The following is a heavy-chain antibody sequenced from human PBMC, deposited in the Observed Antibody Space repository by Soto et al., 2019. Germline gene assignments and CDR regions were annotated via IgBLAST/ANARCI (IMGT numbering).Heavy chain of an antibody. CDR3: TTRRDGYDY. CDR1: GFTFSGYD. V-gene: IGHV3-73*01. D-gene: IGHD5-12*01. Sequence: GGSLRLSCAASGFTFSGYDMHWVRQASGKGLEWVGRIRSKANSYETAYAASVKGRFTITRDYSKNTAYLQMNSLKTEYTAVYYCTTRRDGYDYWGQGTLVTVSS. CDR2: IRSKANSYET. J-gene: IGHJ4*02.